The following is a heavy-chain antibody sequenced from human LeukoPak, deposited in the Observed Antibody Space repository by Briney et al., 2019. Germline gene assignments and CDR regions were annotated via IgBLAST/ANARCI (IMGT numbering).Heavy chain of an antibody. Sequence: SETLSLTCTVSGGFINTSSNYWGWIRQSPGKGLEWLGTVSYTGNTYYNPSLKSRVSISRDLSKNQFSLKLSSVTAADTAVYYCARGINIVGPWGQGTLVTVSS. CDR1: GGFINTSSNY. CDR2: VSYTGNT. CDR3: ARGINIVGP. D-gene: IGHD1-26*01. J-gene: IGHJ5*02. V-gene: IGHV4-39*07.